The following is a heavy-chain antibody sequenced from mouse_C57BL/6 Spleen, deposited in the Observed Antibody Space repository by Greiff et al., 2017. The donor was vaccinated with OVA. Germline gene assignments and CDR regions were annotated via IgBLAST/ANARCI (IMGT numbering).Heavy chain of an antibody. CDR1: GYSITSGYY. J-gene: IGHJ4*01. Sequence: EVQLQESGPGLVKPSQSLSLTCSVTGYSITSGYYWNWIRQFPGNKLEWMGYISYDGSNNYNPSLKNRISITSDTSKNQFFLKLNSVTTEDTATYYCARGEIVYYGSSYAMDYWGQGTSVTVSS. V-gene: IGHV3-6*01. D-gene: IGHD1-1*01. CDR2: ISYDGSN. CDR3: ARGEIVYYGSSYAMDY.